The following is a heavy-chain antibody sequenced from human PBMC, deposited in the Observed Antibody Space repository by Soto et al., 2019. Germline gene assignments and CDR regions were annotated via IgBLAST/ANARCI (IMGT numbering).Heavy chain of an antibody. CDR1: GGSISSGGYY. CDR2: IYYSGST. J-gene: IGHJ4*02. Sequence: QVQLQESGPGLVKPSQTLSLTCTVSGGSISSGGYYWSWIRQHPGKGLEWIGYIYYSGSTYYNPSLTSRVTISVDTSKNQFSLKLSSVTAADTAVYYCARDHSNPYYFDYWGQGTLVTVSS. V-gene: IGHV4-31*03. CDR3: ARDHSNPYYFDY. D-gene: IGHD4-4*01.